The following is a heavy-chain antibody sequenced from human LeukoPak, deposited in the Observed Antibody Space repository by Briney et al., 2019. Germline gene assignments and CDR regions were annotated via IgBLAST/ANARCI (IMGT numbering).Heavy chain of an antibody. CDR3: AREEGYCTNGVCYGGPFDY. V-gene: IGHV4-34*01. J-gene: IGHJ4*02. CDR2: INHVGST. CDR1: GGSLSVYY. Sequence: PSETLSLTCAVYGGSLSVYYWSWLRQPPGKGLEWIGEINHVGSTNYNPSLKSRVTISVDTSKTQFSLKLSSVTAADTAVYYCAREEGYCTNGVCYGGPFDYWGQGTLVTVSS. D-gene: IGHD2-8*01.